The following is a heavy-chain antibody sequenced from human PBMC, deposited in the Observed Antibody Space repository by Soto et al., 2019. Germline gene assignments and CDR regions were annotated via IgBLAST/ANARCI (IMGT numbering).Heavy chain of an antibody. Sequence: SETLSLTCTVSGGSVSSGSYYWSWIRQPPGKGLEWIGYIYYSGSTNYNPSLKSRVTISVYTSKNQLSLKLSSVTAADTAVYYCARVWGDYYGSGSYYTSPFDYWGQGTLVTVSS. CDR2: IYYSGST. D-gene: IGHD3-10*01. J-gene: IGHJ4*02. CDR1: GGSVSSGSYY. V-gene: IGHV4-61*01. CDR3: ARVWGDYYGSGSYYTSPFDY.